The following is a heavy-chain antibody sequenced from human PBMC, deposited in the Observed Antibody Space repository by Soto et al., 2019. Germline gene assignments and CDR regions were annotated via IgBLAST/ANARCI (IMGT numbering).Heavy chain of an antibody. D-gene: IGHD2-2*01. V-gene: IGHV4-4*02. Sequence: SETLSLTCAVSSGSISSSNWWSWVRQPPGKGLEWIGEIYHSGSTNYNPSLKSRVTISVDKSKNQFSLKLSSVTAADTAVYYCARGADIVVVPAAGWFDPWGQGTLVTVSS. CDR2: IYHSGST. J-gene: IGHJ5*02. CDR3: ARGADIVVVPAAGWFDP. CDR1: SGSISSSNW.